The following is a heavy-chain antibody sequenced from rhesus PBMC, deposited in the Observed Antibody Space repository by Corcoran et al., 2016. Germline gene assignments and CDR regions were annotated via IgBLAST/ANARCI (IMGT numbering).Heavy chain of an antibody. V-gene: IGHV5-2*01. Sequence: EVQLVQSGAEVKRPGASLKLSCTTSGYSFTSYWISWVRQMPGKGLEWMGEIDPSDADTRYSPSFQGQVTISADKSISTAYLQWSSLKASDTATDYGAVQYWGDYYDDWGQGVRVTVSS. D-gene: IGHD3-34*01. CDR3: AVQYWGDYYDD. CDR2: IDPSDADT. J-gene: IGHJ4*01. CDR1: GYSFTSYW.